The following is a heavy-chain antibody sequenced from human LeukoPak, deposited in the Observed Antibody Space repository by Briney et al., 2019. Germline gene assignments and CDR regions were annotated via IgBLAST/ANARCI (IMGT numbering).Heavy chain of an antibody. Sequence: ASVKVSCKASGYTFTSYGISWVRKAPGQGLEWMGWISAYNGNTNYAQKLQGRVTMTRDTSTSTVYMELSSLRSEDTAGYYCARDRGSSLYYYYGMDVWGQGTTVTVSS. CDR1: GYTFTSYG. D-gene: IGHD6-13*01. J-gene: IGHJ6*02. CDR2: ISAYNGNT. V-gene: IGHV1-18*01. CDR3: ARDRGSSLYYYYGMDV.